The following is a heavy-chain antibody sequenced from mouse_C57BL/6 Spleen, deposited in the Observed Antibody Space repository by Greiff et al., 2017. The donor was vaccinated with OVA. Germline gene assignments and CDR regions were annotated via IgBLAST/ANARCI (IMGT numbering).Heavy chain of an antibody. D-gene: IGHD1-1*01. CDR3: AREGHYYGSSYRYFDV. J-gene: IGHJ1*03. CDR2: INYDGSST. V-gene: IGHV5-16*01. CDR1: GFTFSDYY. Sequence: EVKLMESEGGLVQPGSSMKLSCTASGFTFSDYYMAWVRQVPEKGLEWVANINYDGSSTYYLDSLKSRFIISRDNAKNILYLQMSSLKSEDTATYYCAREGHYYGSSYRYFDVWGTGTTVTVSS.